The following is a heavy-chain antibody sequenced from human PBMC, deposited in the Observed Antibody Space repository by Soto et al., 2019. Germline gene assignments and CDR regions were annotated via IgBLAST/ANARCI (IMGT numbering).Heavy chain of an antibody. V-gene: IGHV6-1*01. CDR1: GDSVSSNSAA. CDR2: TYYRSKWYN. Sequence: SQPLSLTCAISGDSVSSNSAAWNWIRQSPSRGLEWLGRTYYRSKWYNDYAVSVKSRITINPDTSKNQFSLQLNSVTPEDTAVYYCARGVDIAAAGTCAFDIWGQGTMVTVSS. J-gene: IGHJ3*02. D-gene: IGHD6-13*01. CDR3: ARGVDIAAAGTCAFDI.